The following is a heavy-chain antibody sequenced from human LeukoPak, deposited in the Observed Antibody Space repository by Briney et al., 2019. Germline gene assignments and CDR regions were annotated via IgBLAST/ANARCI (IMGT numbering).Heavy chain of an antibody. Sequence: GRSLRLSCAASGFTFSSYGMHWVRQAPGKGLEWVSYISSSSSTIYYADSVKGRFTISRDNAKNSLYLQMNSLRAEDTAVYYCARGSYYMDVWGKGTTVTVSS. CDR3: ARGSYYMDV. CDR1: GFTFSSYG. CDR2: ISSSSSTI. J-gene: IGHJ6*03. V-gene: IGHV3-48*01.